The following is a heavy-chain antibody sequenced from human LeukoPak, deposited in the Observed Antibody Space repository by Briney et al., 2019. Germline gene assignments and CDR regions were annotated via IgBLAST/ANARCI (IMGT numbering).Heavy chain of an antibody. CDR3: ARHRRIAAAGTNYYYYMDV. CDR2: INPNSGGT. CDR1: GYSFTAYY. D-gene: IGHD6-13*01. V-gene: IGHV1-2*02. J-gene: IGHJ6*03. Sequence: ASVKVSCKASGYSFTAYYMHWVRQAPGQGLEWMGWINPNSGGTNYAQKFQGRVTMTRDTSITTAYMEMSRLRSDDTALYYCARHRRIAAAGTNYYYYMDVWGKGTTVTVSS.